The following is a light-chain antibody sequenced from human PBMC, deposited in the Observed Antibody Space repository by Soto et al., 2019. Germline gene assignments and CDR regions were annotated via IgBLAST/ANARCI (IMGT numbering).Light chain of an antibody. CDR2: WAS. V-gene: IGKV4-1*01. Sequence: DIVMTQSPDSLAVSLGERATINCKSSQSIVYTSNNRNYLAWYQQKPGQPPKLLISWASTRESGVPDRFSGRGSGTHFTLTISSLQAEDVAAYFCQQYYSTPYTFGQGTKLEI. J-gene: IGKJ2*01. CDR3: QQYYSTPYT. CDR1: QSIVYTSNNRNY.